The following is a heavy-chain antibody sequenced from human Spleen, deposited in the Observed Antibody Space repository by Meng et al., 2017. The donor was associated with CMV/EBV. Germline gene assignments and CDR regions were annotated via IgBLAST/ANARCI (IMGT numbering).Heavy chain of an antibody. Sequence: ASVKVSCKASGYIFTKYGVNWMRQAPGQGPEWMGWISAYNGDTMYAPKVQGRVTMTTDTSTSTAYMELYSLTSEDTAVYYCARDTRGQYSADDAFDIWGQGTMVTVSS. CDR1: GYIFTKYG. CDR3: ARDTRGQYSADDAFDI. V-gene: IGHV1-18*01. J-gene: IGHJ3*02. D-gene: IGHD1-26*01. CDR2: ISAYNGDT.